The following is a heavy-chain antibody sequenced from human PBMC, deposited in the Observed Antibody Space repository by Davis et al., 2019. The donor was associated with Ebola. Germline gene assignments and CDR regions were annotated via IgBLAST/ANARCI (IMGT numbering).Heavy chain of an antibody. Sequence: PGGPLRLSCSASAFTFPSSSMHWVRQAPGKGLEYVSAISSNGGSTYYADSVKGRFTISRDNSKNTLYLQMSSLRAEDTAVYYCVKESTSCWDYWGQGNLVTVSS. CDR1: AFTFPSSS. J-gene: IGHJ4*02. V-gene: IGHV3-64D*06. D-gene: IGHD2-2*01. CDR2: ISSNGGST. CDR3: VKESTSCWDY.